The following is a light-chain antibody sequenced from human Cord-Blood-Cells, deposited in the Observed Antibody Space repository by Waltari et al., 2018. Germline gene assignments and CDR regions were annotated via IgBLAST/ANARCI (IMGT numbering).Light chain of an antibody. J-gene: IGLJ1*01. CDR1: SSDVGGYNY. Sequence: QSALTQPASVSGSPGQSITISCTGTSSDVGGYNYVSWYQQHPGKAPKLMIYEVSNRPSGVSNRVAGSKSGNTASRTISGLQAEDEADYYGSSYTSSSTYVFGTGTKVTVL. CDR3: SSYTSSSTYV. CDR2: EVS. V-gene: IGLV2-14*01.